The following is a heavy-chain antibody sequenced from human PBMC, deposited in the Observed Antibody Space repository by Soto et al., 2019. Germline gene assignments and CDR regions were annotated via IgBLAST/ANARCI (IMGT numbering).Heavy chain of an antibody. J-gene: IGHJ2*01. CDR3: AREKGSPMIYWYFDL. Sequence: HEQLVQSGAEVKKPGSSVKVSCKAAGGTFSDFAITWVRQAPGQVLEWMGGVIPSFGTANYAQKFQGRVTVTADKSTRTAYMELSSLRSEDTAVYYCAREKGSPMIYWYFDLWGRGTLVTVSS. V-gene: IGHV1-69*06. D-gene: IGHD3-16*01. CDR2: VIPSFGTA. CDR1: GGTFSDFA.